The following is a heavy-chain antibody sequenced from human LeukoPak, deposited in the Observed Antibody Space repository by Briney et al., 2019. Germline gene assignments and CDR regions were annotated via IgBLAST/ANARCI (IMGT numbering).Heavy chain of an antibody. J-gene: IGHJ4*02. CDR3: AKRQDSGSGQFDY. CDR1: GFTFSSYA. Sequence: PGGSLRLPCAASGFTFSSYAMSWVRQAPGKGLEWVSAISGSGGSTYYADSVKGRFTISRDNSKNTLYLQMNSLRAEDTAVYYCAKRQDSGSGQFDYWGQGTLVTVSS. CDR2: ISGSGGST. V-gene: IGHV3-23*01. D-gene: IGHD6-13*01.